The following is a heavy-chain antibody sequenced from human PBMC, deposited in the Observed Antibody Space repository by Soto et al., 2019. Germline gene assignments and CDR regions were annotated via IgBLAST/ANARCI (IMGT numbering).Heavy chain of an antibody. V-gene: IGHV3-30*18. CDR3: AKPLRDYYDSSGYRDAFDI. CDR1: GFTFSSYG. CDR2: ISYDGSNK. D-gene: IGHD3-22*01. Sequence: GGSLRLSCAASGFTFSSYGMHWVRQAPGKGLEWVAVISYDGSNKYYADSVKGRFTISRDNSKNTLYLQMNSLRAEDTAVYYCAKPLRDYYDSSGYRDAFDIWGQGTMVTVSS. J-gene: IGHJ3*02.